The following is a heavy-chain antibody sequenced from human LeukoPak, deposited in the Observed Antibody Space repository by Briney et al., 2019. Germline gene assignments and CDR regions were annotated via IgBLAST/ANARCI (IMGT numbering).Heavy chain of an antibody. V-gene: IGHV3-7*01. D-gene: IGHD3-22*01. J-gene: IGHJ4*02. CDR3: ARMPYYYDSSGTYYFDY. CDR1: GFTFSSYW. CDR2: IKQDGSEK. Sequence: PGGSLRLSCAASGFTFSSYWMSWVRQAPGKGLEWVANIKQDGSEKYYVDSVKGRFTISRDNAKNSLYLQMNSLRAEDTAVYYCARMPYYYDSSGTYYFDYWGQGTLVTVSS.